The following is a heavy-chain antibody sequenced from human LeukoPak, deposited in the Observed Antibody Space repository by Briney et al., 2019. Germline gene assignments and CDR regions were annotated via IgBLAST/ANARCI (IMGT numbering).Heavy chain of an antibody. CDR1: DGSFSGYY. J-gene: IGHJ6*03. CDR3: ARKYCSSTSCYSRIRYYYYMDV. V-gene: IGHV4-34*01. D-gene: IGHD2-2*01. Sequence: SETLSLTCAVYDGSFSGYYWSWIRQPPGKGLEWIGEINHSGSTNYNPSLKSRVTISVDTSKNQFSLKLRSVTAADTAVYYCARKYCSSTSCYSRIRYYYYMDVWGKGTTVTVSS. CDR2: INHSGST.